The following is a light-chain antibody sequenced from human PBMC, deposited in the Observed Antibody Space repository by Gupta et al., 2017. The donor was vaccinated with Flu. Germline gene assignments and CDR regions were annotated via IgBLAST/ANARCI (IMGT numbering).Light chain of an antibody. J-gene: IGLJ3*02. CDR2: DVA. Sequence: QSALTQPPSASGSPGPSVTISCTGTNSDVGGYDFVSWYQRHPGKAPKLIIYDVAKRPSGVPDRFSGSKSGNTASLTVSGLQAEDEADYYCSSYGGRNNLVFGGGTRRTVL. CDR3: SSYGGRNNLV. V-gene: IGLV2-8*01. CDR1: NSDVGGYDF.